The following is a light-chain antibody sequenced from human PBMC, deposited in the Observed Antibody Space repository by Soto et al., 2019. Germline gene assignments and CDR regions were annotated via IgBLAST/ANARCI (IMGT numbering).Light chain of an antibody. Sequence: EIVLTESPGTLSLSTGERATLSCRSSQSVSSSYLAWYQQKPGQAPRLLIYGASSRATGIPERFTGSGSGTEFTLTISRLEPEDFAVYYCQQYGSSLWTFSQGSKVDVK. V-gene: IGKV3-20*01. CDR3: QQYGSSLWT. J-gene: IGKJ1*01. CDR2: GAS. CDR1: QSVSSSY.